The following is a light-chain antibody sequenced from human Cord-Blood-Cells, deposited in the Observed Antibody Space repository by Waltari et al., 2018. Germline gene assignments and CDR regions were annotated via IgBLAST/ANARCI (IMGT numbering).Light chain of an antibody. CDR1: PSVSSY. Sequence: EIVLTQSPATLSLSPGERATLSCRASPSVSSYLAWYQQKPGQAPRLLIYDASNRATGIPARCSGSGSVTDFTLTISSLEPEDFAVYYCQQRSNWPPLTCGGGTKVEIK. CDR2: DAS. CDR3: QQRSNWPPLT. V-gene: IGKV3-11*01. J-gene: IGKJ4*01.